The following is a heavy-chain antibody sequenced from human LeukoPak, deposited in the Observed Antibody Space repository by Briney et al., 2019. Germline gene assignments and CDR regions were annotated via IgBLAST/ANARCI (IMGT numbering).Heavy chain of an antibody. V-gene: IGHV3-74*01. J-gene: IGHJ6*03. CDR3: ARWRDYDFWSGYYSPDYYYYYMDV. CDR1: GFTFSSYW. D-gene: IGHD3-3*01. CDR2: INSDGSST. Sequence: GGSLRLSCAASGFTFSSYWMHWVRQAPGKGLVWVSRINSDGSSTSYADSVKGRFTISRDNAKNTLYLQMNSLGAEDTAVYYCARWRDYDFWSGYYSPDYYYYYMDVWGKGTTVTVSS.